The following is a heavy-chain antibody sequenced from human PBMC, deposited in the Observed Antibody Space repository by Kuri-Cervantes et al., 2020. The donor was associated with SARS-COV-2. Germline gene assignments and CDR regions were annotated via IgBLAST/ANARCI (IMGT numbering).Heavy chain of an antibody. Sequence: ASVKVSCKASTYTFTTYDINWVRQAPGQGLEWLGWINPENGNTKYTQKVQGRATMTTDTSTSTAYMELRSLRSDDTAVYFCARGSGTYNDWGQGTLVTVSS. D-gene: IGHD1-26*01. CDR1: TYTFTTYD. J-gene: IGHJ4*02. V-gene: IGHV1-18*01. CDR3: ARGSGTYND. CDR2: INPENGNT.